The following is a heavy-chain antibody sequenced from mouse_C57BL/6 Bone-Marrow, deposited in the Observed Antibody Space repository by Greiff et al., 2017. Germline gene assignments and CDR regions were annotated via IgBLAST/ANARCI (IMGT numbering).Heavy chain of an antibody. CDR3: ARSYSYYAMDY. J-gene: IGHJ4*01. CDR2: INPSSGYT. V-gene: IGHV1-4*01. D-gene: IGHD1-1*01. Sequence: QVQLQQSGAELARPGASVKMSCKASGYTFTSYTMHWVKQRPGQGLEWIGYINPSSGYTKYNQKFKDKATLTADKSSCTAYMQLSSLTSEDSAVYYCARSYSYYAMDYWGQGTSVTVSS. CDR1: GYTFTSYT.